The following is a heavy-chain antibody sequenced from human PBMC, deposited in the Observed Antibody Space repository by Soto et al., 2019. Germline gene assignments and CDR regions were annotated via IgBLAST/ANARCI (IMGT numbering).Heavy chain of an antibody. Sequence: PSETLSLTWTVPGGSISSGGYYWSWIRQHPGKGLEWSGYIYYSGSTYYNPSLKSRVTVSVDTSKNQFSLKLSSVTAADTAVYYCARDAGITMVRGVKIYYYYGMDVWVQGTTVT. CDR1: GGSISSGGYY. CDR2: IYYSGST. D-gene: IGHD3-10*01. J-gene: IGHJ6*02. V-gene: IGHV4-31*02. CDR3: ARDAGITMVRGVKIYYYYGMDV.